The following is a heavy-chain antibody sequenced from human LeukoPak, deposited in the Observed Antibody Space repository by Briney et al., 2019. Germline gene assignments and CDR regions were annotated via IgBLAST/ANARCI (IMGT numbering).Heavy chain of an antibody. CDR2: ISSSSSYI. J-gene: IGHJ6*02. Sequence: PGGSLRLSCAASGFTFSSFSMNWVRQAPGKGLEWVSSISSSSSYIYYADSVKGRFTISRDNAKNSLYLQMNSLRAEDTAVYYCARGSSGWLYYYYYGMDVWGQGTTVTVSS. CDR1: GFTFSSFS. D-gene: IGHD6-19*01. CDR3: ARGSSGWLYYYYYGMDV. V-gene: IGHV3-21*01.